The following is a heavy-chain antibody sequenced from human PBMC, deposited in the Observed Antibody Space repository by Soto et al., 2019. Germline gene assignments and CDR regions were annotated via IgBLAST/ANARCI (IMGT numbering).Heavy chain of an antibody. V-gene: IGHV3-48*02. D-gene: IGHD1-26*01. J-gene: IGHJ4*02. CDR2: ISSSSSTI. CDR3: ARDNSIVGARVASYYFDY. Sequence: GXLGLSCSASGFTFSSYSINWVRTAPGKGLEWVSYISSSSSTIYYADSVKGRFTISRDNAKNSLYLQMNSLRDEDTPVYYCARDNSIVGARVASYYFDYWGQGTLVTVSS. CDR1: GFTFSSYS.